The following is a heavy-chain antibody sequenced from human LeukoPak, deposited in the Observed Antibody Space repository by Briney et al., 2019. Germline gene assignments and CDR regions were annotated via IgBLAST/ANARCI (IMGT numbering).Heavy chain of an antibody. CDR2: INHSGST. CDR1: GGSFSGYY. J-gene: IGHJ6*02. Sequence: PSETLSLTCAVYGGSFSGYYWSWIRQPPGKGLEWIGEINHSGSTNYNPSLKSRVTISVDTSKNQFSLKLSSVTAADTAVYYCAIPAVRDYYYYGMDVWGQGTTVTVSS. D-gene: IGHD2-2*01. V-gene: IGHV4-34*01. CDR3: AIPAVRDYYYYGMDV.